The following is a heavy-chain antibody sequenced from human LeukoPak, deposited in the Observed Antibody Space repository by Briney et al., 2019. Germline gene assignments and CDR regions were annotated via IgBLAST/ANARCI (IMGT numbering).Heavy chain of an antibody. J-gene: IGHJ4*02. CDR2: IKQDGSEK. V-gene: IGHV3-7*01. D-gene: IGHD2-2*01. Sequence: GGSLRLSCAASGFTFSSYWMSWVRQAPGKGLEWVANIKQDGSEKYYVDSVKGRFTISRDNAKNSLYLQMNSLRAEDTAVYYCARVGHTSPYYFDYWGQGXLVXVSS. CDR1: GFTFSSYW. CDR3: ARVGHTSPYYFDY.